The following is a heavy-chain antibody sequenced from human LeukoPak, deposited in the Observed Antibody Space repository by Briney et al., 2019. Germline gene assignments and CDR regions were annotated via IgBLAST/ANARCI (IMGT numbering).Heavy chain of an antibody. Sequence: SETLSLTCAVSGYSISSGDYWGWIRQPPGKGLEWIGSVYYSGSTHYNPSLKSRVTISVDRSRNQFSLKLTSVTAADTAVYYCARGPIIAGGSLFHYWGQGTLITVSS. CDR2: VYYSGST. J-gene: IGHJ4*02. D-gene: IGHD1-26*01. V-gene: IGHV4-38-2*01. CDR3: ARGPIIAGGSLFHY. CDR1: GYSISSGDY.